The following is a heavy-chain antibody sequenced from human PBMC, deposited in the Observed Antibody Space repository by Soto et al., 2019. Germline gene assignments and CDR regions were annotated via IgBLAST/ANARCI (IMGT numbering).Heavy chain of an antibody. J-gene: IGHJ4*02. CDR1: GFTFSSYA. V-gene: IGHV3-23*01. Sequence: GGSLRLSCAASGFTFSSYAMGWVRQGPGKGLEWVAVVGIGGSTHYADSVRGRFTISRDNSKNTLSLQMNSLTAEDTAVYFCAKRRGAGGHSDYWGQGALVTVSS. CDR3: AKRRGAGGHSDY. CDR2: VGIGGST. D-gene: IGHD2-15*01.